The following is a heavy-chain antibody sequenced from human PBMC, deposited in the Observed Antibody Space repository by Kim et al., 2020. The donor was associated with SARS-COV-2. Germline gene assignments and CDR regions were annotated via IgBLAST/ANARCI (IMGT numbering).Heavy chain of an antibody. Sequence: PKVQGRVTMTRDTSISTAYMGLSRLRSDDTAVYYCARDQWLVYYYYGMDVWGQGTTVTVSS. CDR3: ARDQWLVYYYYGMDV. J-gene: IGHJ6*02. V-gene: IGHV1-2*02. D-gene: IGHD6-19*01.